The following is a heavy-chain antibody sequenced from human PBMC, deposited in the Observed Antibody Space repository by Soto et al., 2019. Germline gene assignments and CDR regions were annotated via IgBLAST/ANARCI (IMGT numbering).Heavy chain of an antibody. V-gene: IGHV1-69*01. CDR3: ARRRLGYGSWYFEL. CDR2: NVPLFNIS. Sequence: QVQLVQSGAEVKKPGSSVKVSCKASGGAFSSYAISWVRQAPGQGLEWMGGNVPLFNISNYAQKFQGRVTITADEPTSTAYMVLSNLTSQDTAVYYCARRRLGYGSWYFELWGRGTLITVSS. CDR1: GGAFSSYA. D-gene: IGHD3-10*01. J-gene: IGHJ2*01.